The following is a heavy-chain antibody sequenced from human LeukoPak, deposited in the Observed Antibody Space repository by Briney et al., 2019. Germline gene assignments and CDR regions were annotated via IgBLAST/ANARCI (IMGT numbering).Heavy chain of an antibody. CDR3: ARADSSNWDAKYYFDY. Sequence: ASVKVSCTASGYTFTGYYMHWVRQAPGQGLEWMGRINPNSGGTNYAQKFQGRVTMTRDTSITTAYMELSRLRSDDTAVYYCARADSSNWDAKYYFDYWGQGALVTVSS. J-gene: IGHJ4*02. V-gene: IGHV1-2*06. CDR1: GYTFTGYY. D-gene: IGHD4-11*01. CDR2: INPNSGGT.